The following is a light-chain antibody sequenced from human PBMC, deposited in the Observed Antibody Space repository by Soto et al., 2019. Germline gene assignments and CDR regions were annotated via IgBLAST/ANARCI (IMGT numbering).Light chain of an antibody. Sequence: QSVLTQPPSASGTPGQRVTISCSGSSSNIGSNEIYWYQQLPGTAPKLLIYRNTQRPSGVPDRFSGSKSGTSASLAISGLRSEDEADYYCAAWDDSLRGWVFGGGTKLTVL. J-gene: IGLJ3*02. CDR1: SSNIGSNE. CDR2: RNT. V-gene: IGLV1-47*01. CDR3: AAWDDSLRGWV.